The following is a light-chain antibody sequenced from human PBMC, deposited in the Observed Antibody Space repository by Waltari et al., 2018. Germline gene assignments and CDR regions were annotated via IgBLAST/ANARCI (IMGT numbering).Light chain of an antibody. CDR1: QGISSY. J-gene: IGKJ2*01. V-gene: IGKV1-8*01. CDR3: QQYYSYPV. CDR2: AAS. Sequence: ALRMTQSPSSLSASTGDRVPITCRASQGISSYLAWYQQKPGKAPKLLIYAASTLQSGVPSRFSGSGSGTDFTLTISCLQSEDFATYYCQQYYSYPVFGQGTKLEIK.